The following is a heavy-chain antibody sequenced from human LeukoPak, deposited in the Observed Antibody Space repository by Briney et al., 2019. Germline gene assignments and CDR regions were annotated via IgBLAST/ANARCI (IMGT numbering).Heavy chain of an antibody. D-gene: IGHD2-15*01. CDR1: GGTFSSYA. J-gene: IGHJ6*02. CDR3: ARKGYCSGGSCAPYYYYYGMDV. CDR2: IIPIFGTA. V-gene: IGHV1-69*13. Sequence: ASVKVSCKASGGTFSSYAISWVRQAPGQGLEWMGGIIPIFGTANYVQKFQGRVTITADESTSTAYMELSSLRSEDTAVYYCARKGYCSGGSCAPYYYYYGMDVRGQGTTATVSS.